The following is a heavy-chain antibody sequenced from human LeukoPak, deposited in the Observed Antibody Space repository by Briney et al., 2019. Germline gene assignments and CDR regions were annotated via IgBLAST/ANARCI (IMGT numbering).Heavy chain of an antibody. Sequence: ASVKVSCKASGYIFTDYYMNWVRQAPGQGLEWMGWINPDTGDTNYAQKFQGRVTMTRDTSVSTAYMGLSGLQYDDTAMYYCSIFEVWGQGTMVTISS. D-gene: IGHD2-21*01. J-gene: IGHJ3*01. CDR2: INPDTGDT. V-gene: IGHV1-2*02. CDR1: GYIFTDYY. CDR3: SIFEV.